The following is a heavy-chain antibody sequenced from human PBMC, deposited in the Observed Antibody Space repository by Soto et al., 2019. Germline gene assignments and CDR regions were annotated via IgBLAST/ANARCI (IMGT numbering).Heavy chain of an antibody. Sequence: QVQLVESGGGVVQPGRSLRLSCAASGFTFRNYGMHWVRQAPGRGLEWLAVIWYDGSNKYYVDSVKGRFTISRDNFKNTLYLQMNSLRAEDTAVYYCARDVRSRRYDLWGQGTLVTVSS. CDR2: IWYDGSNK. J-gene: IGHJ5*02. V-gene: IGHV3-33*01. CDR3: ARDVRSRRYDL. D-gene: IGHD3-10*02. CDR1: GFTFRNYG.